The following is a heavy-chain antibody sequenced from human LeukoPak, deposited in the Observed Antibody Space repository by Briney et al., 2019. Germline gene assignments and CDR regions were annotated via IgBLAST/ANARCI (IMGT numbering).Heavy chain of an antibody. Sequence: ASVKVSCKASGYTFSSYGISWVRQAPGQGLEWMGWISAYNGDTHYAQKFQGRVTMTTDTSTSTAYMELRRLRSDDTAMEYCARRGGKNYGDYLLYYYYMDVWGKGTTVTVSS. D-gene: IGHD4-17*01. CDR1: GYTFSSYG. CDR3: ARRGGKNYGDYLLYYYYMDV. J-gene: IGHJ6*03. CDR2: ISAYNGDT. V-gene: IGHV1-18*01.